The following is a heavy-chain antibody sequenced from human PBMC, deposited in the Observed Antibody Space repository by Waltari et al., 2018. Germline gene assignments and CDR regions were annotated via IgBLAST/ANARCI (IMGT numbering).Heavy chain of an antibody. CDR2: IYYSVST. CDR3: ARVGGGYDFGWFDP. D-gene: IGHD5-12*01. V-gene: IGHV4-59*01. Sequence: QVQLQESGPGLVKPSETLSLTCTVSGGSISRYYWSSIRQPPGKGLEWIGYIYYSVSTNYNPSLKSRVTISVDTSKNQFSRKRSSVTAADTAVYYCARVGGGYDFGWFDPWGQGTLVTVSS. J-gene: IGHJ5*02. CDR1: GGSISRYY.